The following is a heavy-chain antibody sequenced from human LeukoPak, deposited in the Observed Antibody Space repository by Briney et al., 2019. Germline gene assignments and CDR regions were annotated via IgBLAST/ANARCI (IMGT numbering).Heavy chain of an antibody. D-gene: IGHD2-15*01. CDR2: ISGSGGST. J-gene: IGHJ1*01. Sequence: GGSLRLSCAASGFTFNSYSMSWIRQAPGKGLEWVSAISGSGGSTYYADSVRGQFSISRDNSKDTLYLQMSSLRAKDTAVYYCVKGVSGAYSKYFQYWGQGTLVTVSS. CDR1: GFTFNSYS. V-gene: IGHV3-23*01. CDR3: VKGVSGAYSKYFQY.